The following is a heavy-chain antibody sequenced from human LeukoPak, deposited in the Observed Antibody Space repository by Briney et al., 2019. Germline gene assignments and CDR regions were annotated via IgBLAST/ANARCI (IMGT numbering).Heavy chain of an antibody. J-gene: IGHJ4*02. D-gene: IGHD5-24*01. V-gene: IGHV4-34*01. CDR1: GGSFSGYY. CDR2: INHSGST. Sequence: SETLSLTCAVYGGSFSGYYWSWIRQPPGKGLEWIGEINHSGSTNYNPSLKSRVTISVDTSKNQSSLNLSSVTAADTAIFYCARLSGGKMATIDYWGQGTLVTVSS. CDR3: ARLSGGKMATIDY.